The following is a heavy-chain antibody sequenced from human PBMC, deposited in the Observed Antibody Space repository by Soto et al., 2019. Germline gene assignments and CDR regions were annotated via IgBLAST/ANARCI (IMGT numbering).Heavy chain of an antibody. CDR1: GGSISSYY. J-gene: IGHJ5*02. CDR2: ISNSGTS. D-gene: IGHD3-16*02. Sequence: LSLTCSVSGGSISSYYWNWIRQAPGKGLEWIGYISNSGTSYYNPSLRGRVTISADTSKNQFSLKMTSVTAADTAVYFCARERFTMTGGVITTAWFDPWGPGTRVTVSS. V-gene: IGHV4-59*01. CDR3: ARERFTMTGGVITTAWFDP.